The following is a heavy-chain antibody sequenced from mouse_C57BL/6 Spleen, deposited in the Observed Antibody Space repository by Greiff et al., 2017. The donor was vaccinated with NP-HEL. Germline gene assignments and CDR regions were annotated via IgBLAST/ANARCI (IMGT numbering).Heavy chain of an antibody. D-gene: IGHD2-4*01. CDR1: GYTFTDYY. J-gene: IGHJ4*01. V-gene: IGHV1-26*01. Sequence: VQLKQSGPELVKPGASVKISCKASGYTFTDYYMNWVKQSHGKSLEWIGDINPNNGGTSYNQKFKGKATLTVDKSSSTAYMELRSLTSEDSAVYYCARGGKIYYDYDNYAMDYWSQGTSVTVSS. CDR3: ARGGKIYYDYDNYAMDY. CDR2: INPNNGGT.